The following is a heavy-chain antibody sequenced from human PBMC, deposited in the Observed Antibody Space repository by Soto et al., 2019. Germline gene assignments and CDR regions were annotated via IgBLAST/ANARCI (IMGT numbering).Heavy chain of an antibody. CDR1: GYTFTSYG. CDR3: ARGGISVATIIDY. D-gene: IGHD5-12*01. V-gene: IGHV1-18*04. Sequence: ASVKVSCKAYGYTFTSYGISWVRQAPGQGLEWMGWISAYNGNTNYNPSLKSRVTISVDTSKNQFSLKLSSVTAADTAVYYCARGGISVATIIDYWGQGTLVTVSS. CDR2: ISAYNGNT. J-gene: IGHJ4*02.